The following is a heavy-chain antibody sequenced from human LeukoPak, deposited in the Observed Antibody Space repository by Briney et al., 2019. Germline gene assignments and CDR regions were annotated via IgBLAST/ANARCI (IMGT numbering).Heavy chain of an antibody. D-gene: IGHD6-19*01. V-gene: IGHV3-23*01. CDR1: GFTFSSYA. CDR3: AKSYQAYSSGWYYFDD. CDR2: ISGSGGSP. J-gene: IGHJ4*02. Sequence: PGRSLRLSCAASGFTFSSYAMSWVRQAPGKGLEGVSAISGSGGSPYYADSVKGRLTISRHNSNNKLYLQMNSLRAEDTAVYYCAKSYQAYSSGWYYFDDWGQGTLVTVSS.